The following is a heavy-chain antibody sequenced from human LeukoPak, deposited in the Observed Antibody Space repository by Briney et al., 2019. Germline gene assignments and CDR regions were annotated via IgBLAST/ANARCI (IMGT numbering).Heavy chain of an antibody. D-gene: IGHD2-2*01. J-gene: IGHJ4*02. Sequence: GGSLRLSCAASGCIFSTYAITWVRQAAGKGLEWGSVFSGNGGSTYYADSVKGRFTISRDNSKNTLYLQMNSLRAEDTAVYYCARDRADIVVVRFPSYYFDYWGQGTLVTVSS. CDR3: ARDRADIVVVRFPSYYFDY. CDR1: GCIFSTYA. V-gene: IGHV3-23*01. CDR2: FSGNGGST.